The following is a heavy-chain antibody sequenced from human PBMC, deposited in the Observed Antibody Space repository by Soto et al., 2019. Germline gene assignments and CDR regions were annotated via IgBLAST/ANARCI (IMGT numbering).Heavy chain of an antibody. CDR1: GFTFSSYS. J-gene: IGHJ4*02. Sequence: EVQLVESGGGLVKPGGSLRLSCAASGFTFSSYSMNWVRQAPWKGLEWVSSISSSSSYIYYAESVKGRFTISRDNAKNSMYLQMNSLRAEDTAVYYCARGYDSSGYLFDYWGQGTLVTVSS. D-gene: IGHD3-22*01. V-gene: IGHV3-21*01. CDR3: ARGYDSSGYLFDY. CDR2: ISSSSSYI.